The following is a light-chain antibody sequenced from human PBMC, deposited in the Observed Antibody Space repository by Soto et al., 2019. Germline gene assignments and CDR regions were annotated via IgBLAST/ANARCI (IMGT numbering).Light chain of an antibody. CDR3: AVWDDSLNAGV. J-gene: IGLJ3*02. V-gene: IGLV1-44*01. CDR2: SNN. CDR1: SSNIGSNT. Sequence: QSVVTQPPSASGTPGQRVTMSCSGSSSNIGSNTVNWYQQLPGTAPKLLIYSNNQRPSGVPDRFTGSKSGTAASLAISGLQSEDEADYYCAVWDDSLNAGVFGGGTKVTVL.